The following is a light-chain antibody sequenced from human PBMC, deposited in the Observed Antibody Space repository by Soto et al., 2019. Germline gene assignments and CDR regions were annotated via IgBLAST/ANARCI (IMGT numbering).Light chain of an antibody. CDR1: RNIGSW. V-gene: IGKV1-5*03. CDR2: KAS. CDR3: QQHANYPIT. J-gene: IGKJ4*01. Sequence: DIQMTQSPSTLSASIGDRVTITCRASRNIGSWLAWYQQKAGKAPNLLIYKASTLETGVPSRFSGSASGTEFTLTISSLQPDDFATYCCQQHANYPITFGGGTKVEI.